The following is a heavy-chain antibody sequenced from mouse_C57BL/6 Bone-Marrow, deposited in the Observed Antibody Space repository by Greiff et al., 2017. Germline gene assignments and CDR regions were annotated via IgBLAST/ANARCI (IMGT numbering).Heavy chain of an antibody. CDR1: GYTFTSYW. J-gene: IGHJ1*03. CDR2: IYPGNSDT. CDR3: TRDGYSNWYFDV. Sequence: EVQLQQSGTVLARPGASVKMSCKTSGYTFTSYWMHWVKQRPGQGLEWIGAIYPGNSDTSYNQKFKGKDKLTAVTSASTAYMELSSLTNEDSAVYYCTRDGYSNWYFDVWGTGTTVTVSS. V-gene: IGHV1-5*01. D-gene: IGHD2-5*01.